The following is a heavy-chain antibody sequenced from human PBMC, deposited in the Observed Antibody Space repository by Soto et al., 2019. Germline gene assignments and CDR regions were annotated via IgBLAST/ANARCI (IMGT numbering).Heavy chain of an antibody. CDR2: IDPSDSYT. CDR1: GYSFTSYW. V-gene: IGHV5-10-1*01. J-gene: IGHJ6*02. Sequence: GESLKISCKGSGYSFTSYWISWVRQMPGKGLEWMGRIDPSDSYTNYSPSFQGHVTISADKSISTAYLQWSSLKASDTAMYYFARLSDGIAAAGTSGGMDVWGQGTTVTVSS. D-gene: IGHD6-13*01. CDR3: ARLSDGIAAAGTSGGMDV.